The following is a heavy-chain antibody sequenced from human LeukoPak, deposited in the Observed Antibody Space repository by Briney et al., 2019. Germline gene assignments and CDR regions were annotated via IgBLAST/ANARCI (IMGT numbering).Heavy chain of an antibody. CDR3: ARDEAVAGYFDL. J-gene: IGHJ2*01. CDR1: GGTFSSYA. Sequence: SVKVSCKASGGTFSSYAISWVRQAPGQGLEWMGGIIPIFGTANYAQKFEGRVTITTDESTSTAYMELSSLRSEDTAVYYCARDEAVAGYFDLWGRGTLVTVSS. V-gene: IGHV1-69*05. CDR2: IIPIFGTA. D-gene: IGHD6-19*01.